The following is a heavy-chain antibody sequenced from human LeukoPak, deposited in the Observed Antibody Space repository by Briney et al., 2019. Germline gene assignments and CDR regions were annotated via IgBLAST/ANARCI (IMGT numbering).Heavy chain of an antibody. CDR3: AGAGGYYSGGFDY. D-gene: IGHD3-22*01. CDR2: ISGSGSTT. V-gene: IGHV3-23*01. CDR1: GFTFSSYA. Sequence: GGSLRLSCAASGFTFSSYAMSWVRQAPGKGLQWVSAISGSGSTTYYADSVKGRFTISRDNSKNTLYLQMNSLRAEDTAVYYCAGAGGYYSGGFDYWGQGTLVTVSS. J-gene: IGHJ4*02.